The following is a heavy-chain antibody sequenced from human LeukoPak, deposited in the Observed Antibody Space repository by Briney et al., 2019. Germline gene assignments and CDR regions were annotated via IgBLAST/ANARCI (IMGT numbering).Heavy chain of an antibody. J-gene: IGHJ4*02. D-gene: IGHD5-24*01. CDR3: ASLRDGYNFDY. CDR2: MYYSGST. Sequence: PSETLSLTCTVSGGSISSSRYYWGWIREPAGKGLEWIGSMYYSGSTYYNPSLKSRVTISVDTSKNQFSLKLSSVTAADTAVYYCASLRDGYNFDYWGQGTLVTVSS. V-gene: IGHV4-39*01. CDR1: GGSISSSRYY.